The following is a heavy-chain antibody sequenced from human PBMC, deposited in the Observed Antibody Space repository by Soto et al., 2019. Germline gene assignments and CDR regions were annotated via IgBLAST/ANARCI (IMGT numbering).Heavy chain of an antibody. Sequence: KPSETLSLTCTVSGGSMRNYFWTWIRQPPGKGLEWIGYIHYSGTTSFFPSYNPSLRSRVTISEDTSKNQFSLKLLSVTTADTAVYSCAAGEASSRNLAPYYLDFWGQGTLVTVSS. V-gene: IGHV4-59*01. J-gene: IGHJ4*02. CDR2: IHYSGTT. CDR1: GGSMRNYF. CDR3: AAGEASSRNLAPYYLDF. D-gene: IGHD6-13*01.